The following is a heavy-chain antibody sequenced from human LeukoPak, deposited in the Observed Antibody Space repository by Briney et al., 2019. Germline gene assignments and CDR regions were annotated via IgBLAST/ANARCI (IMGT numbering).Heavy chain of an antibody. D-gene: IGHD1-26*01. CDR2: IWYGGSNK. CDR3: AREAVGATPFYYYYGMDV. J-gene: IGHJ6*02. V-gene: IGHV3-33*01. CDR1: GFTFSSYG. Sequence: GRSLRLSCAASGFTFSSYGMHWVRQAPGKGLEWVAVIWYGGSNKYYADSVKGRFTISRDNSKNTLYLQMNSLRAEDTAVYYCAREAVGATPFYYYYGMDVWGQGTTVTVSS.